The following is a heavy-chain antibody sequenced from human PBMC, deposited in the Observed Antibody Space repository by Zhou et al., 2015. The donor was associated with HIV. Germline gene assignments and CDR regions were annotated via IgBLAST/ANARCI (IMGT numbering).Heavy chain of an antibody. CDR2: NIPAFGST. CDR3: ARKEGSGGSFDS. CDR1: GGTFKTYG. J-gene: IGHJ4*02. D-gene: IGHD6-25*01. V-gene: IGHV1-69*06. Sequence: QVQLVQSGAEVKKPGSSVRVSCKASGGTFKTYGISWVRQAPGQGLEWMGGNIPAFGSTNYAPKYLGRITITADTSTSTYFMELSSLRTDDTAVYYCARKEGSGGSFDSWGQGTRVTVSS.